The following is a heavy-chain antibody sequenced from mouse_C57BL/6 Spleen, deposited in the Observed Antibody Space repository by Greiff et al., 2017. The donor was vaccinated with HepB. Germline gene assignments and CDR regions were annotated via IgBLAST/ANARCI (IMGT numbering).Heavy chain of an antibody. CDR2: INSGGDYI. V-gene: IGHV5-9-1*02. Sequence: EVKLVESGEGLVKPGGSLKFSCAASGFTFSSYAMSWVRQTPEKRLEWVAYINSGGDYIYYADTVEGRFTISRDNARNTLYLQKSSLKSEDTAMYYCTREENAIAYWGQGTLVTVSA. CDR1: GFTFSSYA. J-gene: IGHJ3*01. CDR3: TREENAIAY.